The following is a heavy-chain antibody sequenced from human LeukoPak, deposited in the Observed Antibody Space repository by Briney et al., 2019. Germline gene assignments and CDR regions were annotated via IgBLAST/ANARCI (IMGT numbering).Heavy chain of an antibody. CDR3: ARGGLVYDFWSGYYDWYYFDY. Sequence: SQTLSLTCTVSGGSISSSSYYWSWIRQPAGKGLEWIGRVYSSGSTKNNPSLKSRVTISVDTSKNQFSLKLSSVTAADTAVYYCARGGLVYDFWSGYYDWYYFDYWGQGTLVTVSS. D-gene: IGHD3-3*01. V-gene: IGHV4-61*02. CDR2: VYSSGST. J-gene: IGHJ4*02. CDR1: GGSISSSSYY.